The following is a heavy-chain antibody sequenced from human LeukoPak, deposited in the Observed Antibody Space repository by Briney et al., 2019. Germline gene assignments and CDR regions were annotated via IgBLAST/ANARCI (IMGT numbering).Heavy chain of an antibody. D-gene: IGHD3-9*01. V-gene: IGHV3-23*01. CDR2: TSDSGDTI. CDR3: AKNDGGVTGHFDY. J-gene: IGHJ4*02. CDR1: GFTFSGYA. Sequence: PGGSLRLSCAASGFTFSGYAMSWVRQAPGEGLEWVSGTSDSGDTIYSADSVKGRFTISRDNSKNTLYLQMNSLRAEDTAVYYCAKNDGGVTGHFDYWGQGTLVTVSS.